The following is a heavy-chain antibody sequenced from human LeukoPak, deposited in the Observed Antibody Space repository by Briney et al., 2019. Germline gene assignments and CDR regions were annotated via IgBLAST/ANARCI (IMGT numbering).Heavy chain of an antibody. J-gene: IGHJ3*02. CDR1: GFTFSSYG. CDR3: ARDRYSSGWYGAFDI. Sequence: GGSLRLSCAASGFTFSSYGMHWVRQAPGKGLEWVAVISYDGSNKYYADSVKGRFTISRDNSKNTLYLQMNSLRAEDTAVYYCARDRYSSGWYGAFDIWGQGTMVTVSS. V-gene: IGHV3-30*03. CDR2: ISYDGSNK. D-gene: IGHD6-19*01.